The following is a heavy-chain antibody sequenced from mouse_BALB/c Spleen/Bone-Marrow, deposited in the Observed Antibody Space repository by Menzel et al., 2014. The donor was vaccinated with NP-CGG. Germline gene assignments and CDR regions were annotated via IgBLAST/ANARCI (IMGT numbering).Heavy chain of an antibody. V-gene: IGHV1-69*02. Sequence: VQLQQSGAELVEPGASVKLSCKASGYTFTSYWMHWVKQRPGQGLEWIGEIDPSDSYTNYNQKFKGKATLTVDKSSSTAYMQLSSLTSEDSAVYYCATARATSYAMDYWGQGTSVTVSS. CDR1: GYTFTSYW. CDR2: IDPSDSYT. CDR3: ATARATSYAMDY. D-gene: IGHD3-1*01. J-gene: IGHJ4*01.